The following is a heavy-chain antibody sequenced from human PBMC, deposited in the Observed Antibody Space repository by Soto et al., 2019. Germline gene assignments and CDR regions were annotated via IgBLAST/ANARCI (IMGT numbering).Heavy chain of an antibody. Sequence: QLQLQESGPGLVKPSETLSLTCTVSGGSISSSSYYWGWIRQPPGKGLEWIGSIYYSGSTYYNPSLKSRVTISVDTSKSQFSLKLSSVTAADTAVYYCAGYQRGTGDAFDIWGQGTMVTVAS. J-gene: IGHJ3*02. CDR3: AGYQRGTGDAFDI. D-gene: IGHD3-10*01. CDR1: GGSISSSSYY. V-gene: IGHV4-39*01. CDR2: IYYSGST.